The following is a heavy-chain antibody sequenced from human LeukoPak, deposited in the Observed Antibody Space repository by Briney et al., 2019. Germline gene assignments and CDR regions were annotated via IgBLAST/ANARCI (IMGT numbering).Heavy chain of an antibody. J-gene: IGHJ4*02. Sequence: GRSLRPSCAASGSALSTYAIHWGRQAPGKGLEWVAAISFDGNTKYYADSVKGRFFIARDNSKNTLYLQVNSLRVEDTAVYYCAIPLWYFDWLLDLDFGGERTLVPVP. CDR1: GSALSTYA. CDR3: AIPLWYFDWLLDLDF. D-gene: IGHD3-9*01. V-gene: IGHV3-30-3*01. CDR2: ISFDGNTK.